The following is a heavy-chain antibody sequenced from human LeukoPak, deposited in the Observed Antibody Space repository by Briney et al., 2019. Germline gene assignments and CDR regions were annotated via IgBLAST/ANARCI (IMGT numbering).Heavy chain of an antibody. CDR3: ARGGWYSSSWGNTRAFDY. J-gene: IGHJ4*02. CDR1: GGSISSYY. CDR2: IYYSGST. Sequence: PSETLSLTCTVSGGSISSYYWSWIRQPPGKGLEWIGYIYYSGSTNYNPSLKSRVTISVDTSKNQFSLKLSSVTAADTAVYYCARGGWYSSSWGNTRAFDYWGQGTLVTVSS. V-gene: IGHV4-59*12. D-gene: IGHD6-13*01.